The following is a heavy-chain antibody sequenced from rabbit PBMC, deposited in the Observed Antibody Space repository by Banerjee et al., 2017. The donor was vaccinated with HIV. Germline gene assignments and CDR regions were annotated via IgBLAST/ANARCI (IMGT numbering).Heavy chain of an antibody. D-gene: IGHD8-1*01. Sequence: QSLEESGGDLVKPGASLTLTCTASGFSFSSSYYMCWVRQAPGKGLEWIACIDAGSSGSTYYASWAKGRFTISKTSSTTVTLQMTSLTAADTATYFCAKSAGYAGGTNYYPLWGPGTLVTVS. CDR2: IDAGSSGST. V-gene: IGHV1S40*01. CDR3: AKSAGYAGGTNYYPL. CDR1: GFSFSSSYY. J-gene: IGHJ6*01.